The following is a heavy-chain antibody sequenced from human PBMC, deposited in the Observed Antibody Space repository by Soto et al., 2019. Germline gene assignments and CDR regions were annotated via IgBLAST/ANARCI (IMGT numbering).Heavy chain of an antibody. V-gene: IGHV5-51*01. J-gene: IGHJ4*02. Sequence: GEARKISCKGSGYSFTSYWIGWVRQMPGKGLEWMGIIYPGDSDTRYSPSFQGQVTISAAKSISTAYLQWSSLKASDTAMYYCARQGKWLRFAARINYFDYWGQGTLVTVSS. CDR1: GYSFTSYW. CDR3: ARQGKWLRFAARINYFDY. D-gene: IGHD5-12*01. CDR2: IYPGDSDT.